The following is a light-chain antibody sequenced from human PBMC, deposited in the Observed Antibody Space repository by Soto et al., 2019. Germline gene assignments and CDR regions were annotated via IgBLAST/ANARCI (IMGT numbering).Light chain of an antibody. Sequence: DIQMTQSPSSLSASVGDRVIITCRASQSISSYLNWYQQKPGKAPKLLIYAASSLQSGVPSRFSGSGSGTDFTLTISSLQPEDFATYYCQQSYSSLTFGPGTKVAIK. V-gene: IGKV1-39*01. CDR1: QSISSY. J-gene: IGKJ3*01. CDR2: AAS. CDR3: QQSYSSLT.